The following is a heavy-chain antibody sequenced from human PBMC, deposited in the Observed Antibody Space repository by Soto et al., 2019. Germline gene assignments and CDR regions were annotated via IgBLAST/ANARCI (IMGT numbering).Heavy chain of an antibody. CDR2: VYYSGST. J-gene: IGHJ3*02. CDR3: ARDTLGYCSGGSCSPAFES. D-gene: IGHD2-15*01. Sequence: PSETLSLTCTVSGGPIRTSSYYWGWVRQPPGKGLEWIGSVYYSGSTYYNPSLESRVTISVDTSKNQFSLKLSSVTAADTAVYYCARDTLGYCSGGSCSPAFESWGQGTMVTVSS. V-gene: IGHV4-39*07. CDR1: GGPIRTSSYY.